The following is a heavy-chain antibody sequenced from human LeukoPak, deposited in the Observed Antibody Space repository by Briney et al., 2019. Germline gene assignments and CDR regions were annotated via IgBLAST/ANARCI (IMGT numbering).Heavy chain of an antibody. J-gene: IGHJ4*02. D-gene: IGHD3-3*01. Sequence: SETLSLTCTVSGGSISSYYWSWIRRPAGKGLEWIGRIYTSGSTNYNPSLKSRVTMSVDTSKNQFSLKLSSVTAADTAVYYCARDGNYDFWSGLIDYWGQGTLVTVSS. CDR1: GGSISSYY. CDR2: IYTSGST. V-gene: IGHV4-4*07. CDR3: ARDGNYDFWSGLIDY.